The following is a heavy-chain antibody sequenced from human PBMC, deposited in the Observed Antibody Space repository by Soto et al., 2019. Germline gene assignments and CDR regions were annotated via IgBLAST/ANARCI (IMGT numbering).Heavy chain of an antibody. J-gene: IGHJ4*02. Sequence: QVQLVQSGAEVKKPGSSVKVSCKASGGTFSSYSINWVRQAPGQGLEWMGEIIPIFGTANYAPKFQGRVTITADESTSTAYMELSSLRSEDTAGYYCARDGGRHSGGIDYWGQGPLVTVSS. CDR1: GGTFSSYS. V-gene: IGHV1-69*01. D-gene: IGHD1-26*01. CDR3: ARDGGRHSGGIDY. CDR2: IIPIFGTA.